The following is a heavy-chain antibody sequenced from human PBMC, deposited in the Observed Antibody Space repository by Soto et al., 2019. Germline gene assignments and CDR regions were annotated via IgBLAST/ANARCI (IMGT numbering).Heavy chain of an antibody. CDR1: GGSVSSGSYY. Sequence: LSLTCTVSGGSVSSGSYYWSWIRQPPGKGLEWIGYIYYSGSTNYNPSLKSRVTISVDTSKNQFSLKLSSVTAADTAVYYCARWMTTVTTSYYYYGMDVWGQGTTVTVSS. CDR3: ARWMTTVTTSYYYYGMDV. J-gene: IGHJ6*02. V-gene: IGHV4-61*01. D-gene: IGHD4-4*01. CDR2: IYYSGST.